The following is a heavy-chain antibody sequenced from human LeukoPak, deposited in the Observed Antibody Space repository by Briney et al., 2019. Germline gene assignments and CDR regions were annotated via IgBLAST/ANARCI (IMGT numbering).Heavy chain of an antibody. V-gene: IGHV3-21*01. Sequence: SGGSLRLSCAASGFTFSSYSMNWVRQAPGKGLEWVSSISSSSSYIYYADSVKGRFTISRDNAKNSLYLQMNSLRAEDTAVYYCARVFYYYDSSGYTFLLDYWGQGTLLTVSS. D-gene: IGHD3-22*01. J-gene: IGHJ4*02. CDR2: ISSSSSYI. CDR3: ARVFYYYDSSGYTFLLDY. CDR1: GFTFSSYS.